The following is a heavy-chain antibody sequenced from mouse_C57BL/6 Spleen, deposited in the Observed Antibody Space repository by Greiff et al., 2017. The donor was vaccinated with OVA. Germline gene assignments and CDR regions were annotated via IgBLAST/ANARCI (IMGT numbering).Heavy chain of an antibody. CDR3: ARSKGIYDGYYVPDY. J-gene: IGHJ2*01. D-gene: IGHD2-3*01. V-gene: IGHV1-53*01. CDR2: INPSNGGT. Sequence: QVQLQQPGTELVKPGASVQLSCKASGYTFTSYWMHWVKPRPGQGLEWIGNINPSNGGTNYNEKFKSKATLTVDKSSSTAYMQLSSLTSEDSAVYYCARSKGIYDGYYVPDYWGQGTTLTVSS. CDR1: GYTFTSYW.